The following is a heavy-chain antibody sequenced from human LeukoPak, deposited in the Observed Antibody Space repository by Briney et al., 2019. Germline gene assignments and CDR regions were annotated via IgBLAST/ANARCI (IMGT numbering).Heavy chain of an antibody. V-gene: IGHV3-33*01. D-gene: IGHD3-3*01. J-gene: IGHJ4*02. CDR1: GXTFSNYD. CDR2: IWYDGRNK. Sequence: PGGSLRLSCAASGXTFSNYDMHWVRQAPGKGLEWVAVIWYDGRNKYYADSVKGRFTISRDNSKSTLYLQMNSLRADDTAVYYCARAPGRDLDYWGQGTLVTVSS. CDR3: ARAPGRDLDY.